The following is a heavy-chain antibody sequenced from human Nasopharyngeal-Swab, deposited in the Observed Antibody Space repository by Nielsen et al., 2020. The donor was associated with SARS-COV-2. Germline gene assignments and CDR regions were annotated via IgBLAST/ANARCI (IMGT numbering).Heavy chain of an antibody. Sequence: SGPTLVKPTETLTLTCTVSGFSLSNARMGVSWIRQPPGKALEWLAHIFSNDKKSYSTSLKSRLTISKDTSKSQVVLTMTNMDPVDTATYYCARVRGSGWYWWFDPWGQGTLVTVSS. D-gene: IGHD6-19*01. J-gene: IGHJ5*02. CDR3: ARVRGSGWYWWFDP. CDR1: GFSLSNARMG. CDR2: IFSNDKK. V-gene: IGHV2-26*01.